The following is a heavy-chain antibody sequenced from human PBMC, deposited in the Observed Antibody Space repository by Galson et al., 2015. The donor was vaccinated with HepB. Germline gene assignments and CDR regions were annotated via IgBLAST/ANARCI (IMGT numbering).Heavy chain of an antibody. CDR2: ISVYNGNI. CDR3: ARDVRRYMNSWRNWFDP. V-gene: IGHV1-18*04. J-gene: IGHJ5*02. D-gene: IGHD1-14*01. CDR1: GYTFSNYG. Sequence: SVKVSCKASGYTFSNYGISWVRQVPGQGLEWMGWISVYNGNINYAQKVQGRVTMTTDTSTSTAYMELRSLRSDDTAVYYRARDVRRYMNSWRNWFDPWGQGTLVTVSS.